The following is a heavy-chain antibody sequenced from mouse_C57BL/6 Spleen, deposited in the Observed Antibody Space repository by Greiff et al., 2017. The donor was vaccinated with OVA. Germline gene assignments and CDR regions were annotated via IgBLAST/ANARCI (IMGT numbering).Heavy chain of an antibody. CDR2: IWSGGST. Sequence: QVQLQQSGPGLVQPSQSLSITCTVSGFSLTSYGVHWVRQSPGKGLEWLGVIWSGGSTDYNAAFISRLSISKDNSKSQVFFKMNSLQADDTAIYYCARMRGYDGAWFAYWGQGTLVTVSA. V-gene: IGHV2-2*01. J-gene: IGHJ3*01. CDR3: ARMRGYDGAWFAY. D-gene: IGHD2-2*01. CDR1: GFSLTSYG.